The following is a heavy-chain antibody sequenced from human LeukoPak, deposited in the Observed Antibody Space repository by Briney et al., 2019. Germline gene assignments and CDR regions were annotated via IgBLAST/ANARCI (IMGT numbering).Heavy chain of an antibody. CDR3: AREGPYYYDSTGFDY. Sequence: GGSLRLSCAGSGFTFSNVWMSWVRQAPGKGLEWVANIKQDGSEKYYVDSVKGRFTISRDNAKNSLYLQMNSLRAEDTAVYYCAREGPYYYDSTGFDYWGQGTLVTVSS. CDR2: IKQDGSEK. D-gene: IGHD3-22*01. J-gene: IGHJ4*02. CDR1: GFTFSNVW. V-gene: IGHV3-7*01.